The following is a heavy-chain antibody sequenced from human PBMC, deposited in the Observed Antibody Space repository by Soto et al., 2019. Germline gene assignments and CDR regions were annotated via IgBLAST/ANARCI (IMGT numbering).Heavy chain of an antibody. J-gene: IGHJ4*02. Sequence: SETLSLTCTVSGGSISSSSYYWGWIRQPPGKGLEWIGSIYYSGSTYYNPSLKSRVTISVDTSKNQFSLKLSSVTAADTAVYYCARHIGPDFDYWGQGTLVTVSS. D-gene: IGHD3-16*02. CDR2: IYYSGST. V-gene: IGHV4-39*01. CDR1: GGSISSSSYY. CDR3: ARHIGPDFDY.